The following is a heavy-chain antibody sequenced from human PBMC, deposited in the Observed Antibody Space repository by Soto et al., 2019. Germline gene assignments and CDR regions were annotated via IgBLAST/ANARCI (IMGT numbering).Heavy chain of an antibody. CDR3: AKDLSGWVVVVPAAISFDI. CDR1: GFTFSSYA. V-gene: IGHV3-23*01. CDR2: ISGSGGST. Sequence: GSLRLSCAASGFTFSSYAMSWVRQAPGKGLEWVSAISGSGGSTYYADSVKGRFTISRDNSKNTLYLQMNSLRAEDTAVYYCAKDLSGWVVVVPAAISFDIWGQGTMVTVSS. J-gene: IGHJ3*02. D-gene: IGHD2-2*02.